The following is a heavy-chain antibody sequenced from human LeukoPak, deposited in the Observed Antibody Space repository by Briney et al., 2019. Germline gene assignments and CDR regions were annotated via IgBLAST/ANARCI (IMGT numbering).Heavy chain of an antibody. CDR2: ISGSGRDT. CDR3: AEGTAAGN. J-gene: IGHJ4*02. Sequence: GGSLRLSCAASGFTFDDYAMHWVRQAPGKGLEWVSLISGSGRDTYYADSVKGRFTISRDNSKNTLYLQMNSLRAEDTAIYYCAEGTAAGNWGQGTLVTVSS. V-gene: IGHV3-23*01. CDR1: GFTFDDYA. D-gene: IGHD6-13*01.